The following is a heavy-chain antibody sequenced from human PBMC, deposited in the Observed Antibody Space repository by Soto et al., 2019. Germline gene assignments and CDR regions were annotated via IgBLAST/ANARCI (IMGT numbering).Heavy chain of an antibody. V-gene: IGHV1-69*06. J-gene: IGHJ3*02. Sequence: QVQLVQSGAEVKKPGSSVKVSCKASGGTFSSYAISWVRQAPGQGLEWMGGIIPIFGTANYAQKFQGRVTITADKSTRTAYRELSSLRAEDTAVYYCAIGPYYDYVWGSYRWGAFDIWGQGTMVTVSS. CDR3: AIGPYYDYVWGSYRWGAFDI. CDR1: GGTFSSYA. D-gene: IGHD3-16*02. CDR2: IIPIFGTA.